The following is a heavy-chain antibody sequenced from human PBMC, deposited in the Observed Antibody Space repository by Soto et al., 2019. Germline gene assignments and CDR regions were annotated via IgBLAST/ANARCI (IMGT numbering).Heavy chain of an antibody. CDR2: IYPGDSDT. J-gene: IGHJ4*02. V-gene: IGHV5-51*01. CDR3: TSPAKVGDTVFLNEL. CDR1: GYTFTGYW. Sequence: GESLKISCQGSGYTFTGYWIGWVRQMPGKGLEWMGIIYPGDSDTRYSPSFQGQVTISADKSINTAYLHMSSLKTEDTALYYCTSPAKVGDTVFLNELWGQGTLVTVSS. D-gene: IGHD2-8*01.